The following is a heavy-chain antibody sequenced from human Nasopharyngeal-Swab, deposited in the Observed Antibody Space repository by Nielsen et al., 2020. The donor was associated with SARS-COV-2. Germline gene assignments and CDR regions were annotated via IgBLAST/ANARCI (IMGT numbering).Heavy chain of an antibody. CDR3: ARDDLEPNFYYYDMAV. Sequence: GESLKISCVASGFTYSTYAMNWVRQAPGKGLEWVSGISGSGGNTYYAESVKGRFTISRDNYKKVMYLHMNSLEADDTAVYCCARDDLEPNFYYYDMAVWGQGTTVTVSS. V-gene: IGHV3-23*01. D-gene: IGHD1-1*01. CDR1: GFTYSTYA. CDR2: ISGSGGNT. J-gene: IGHJ6*02.